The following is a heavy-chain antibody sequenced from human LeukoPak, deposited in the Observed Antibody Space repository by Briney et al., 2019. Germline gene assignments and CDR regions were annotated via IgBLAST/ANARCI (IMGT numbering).Heavy chain of an antibody. Sequence: GEALKIPCKGSGSRFTSYWIGWVRQVPGKGLEWMGIIYPGDSDTRYSPSFQGQVTISADKSISTAYLQWSSLKASDTAMYYCARTGYGQLPTYYFDYWGQGTLVTVSS. CDR3: ARTGYGQLPTYYFDY. D-gene: IGHD2-2*01. V-gene: IGHV5-51*01. J-gene: IGHJ4*02. CDR2: IYPGDSDT. CDR1: GSRFTSYW.